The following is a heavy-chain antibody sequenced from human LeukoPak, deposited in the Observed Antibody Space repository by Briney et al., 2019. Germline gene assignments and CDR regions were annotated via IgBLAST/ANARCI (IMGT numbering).Heavy chain of an antibody. D-gene: IGHD4-17*01. Sequence: PGGSLRLSCAASGFTFSSYAMSWVRQAPGKGLEWVSTISSSGGTTYYADSVKGRFTISRDNSKNTLFLLMNSLRAEDTAVYYCAKDREGDYGSYFDYWGQGTLVTVSS. V-gene: IGHV3-23*01. CDR3: AKDREGDYGSYFDY. J-gene: IGHJ4*02. CDR1: GFTFSSYA. CDR2: ISSSGGTT.